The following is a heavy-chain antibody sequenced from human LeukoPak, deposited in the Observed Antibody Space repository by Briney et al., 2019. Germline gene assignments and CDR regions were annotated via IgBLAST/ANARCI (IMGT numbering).Heavy chain of an antibody. V-gene: IGHV4-34*01. CDR2: INHSGST. CDR3: ARERTYYDRSGWTDAFDI. Sequence: SETLSLTCAVYGRSFSGYYGSWIRQPPGRGREWVGEINHSGSTNYNPYLKCRVTMSVDTSKNQFSLKLSSVTAADTAVYYCARERTYYDRSGWTDAFDIWGQGTMVTVSS. J-gene: IGHJ3*02. D-gene: IGHD3-22*01. CDR1: GRSFSGYY.